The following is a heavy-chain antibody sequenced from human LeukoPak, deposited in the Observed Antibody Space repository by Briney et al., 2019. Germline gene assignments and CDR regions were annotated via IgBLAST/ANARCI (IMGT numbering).Heavy chain of an antibody. CDR1: GGSISSYY. D-gene: IGHD2-8*01. J-gene: IGHJ6*02. CDR3: ARLPLYCISGVCYRPRDYNYHGMDV. CDR2: IDYSGST. Sequence: SETLSLTCTVSGGSISSYYWSWIRQPPGKGLEWLGYIDYSGSTNYNPSLESRVTISVDTSKNQLSLKLNSVTAADTAVYYCARLPLYCISGVCYRPRDYNYHGMDVWGQGTTVTVSS. V-gene: IGHV4-59*01.